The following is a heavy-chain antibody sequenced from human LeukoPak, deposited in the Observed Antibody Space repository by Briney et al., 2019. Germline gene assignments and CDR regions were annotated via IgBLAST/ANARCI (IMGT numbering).Heavy chain of an antibody. J-gene: IGHJ4*02. Sequence: HPGGSLRLSCAASRFTFSTYWMSWVRQAPGKGLEWVANIKQDGSEKYYVDSVKGRFTISRDNAKNSLYLQMNSLRAEDTAMYYCARDSAGNDYWGQGTLVTVSS. V-gene: IGHV3-7*01. CDR3: ARDSAGNDY. CDR2: IKQDGSEK. D-gene: IGHD6-13*01. CDR1: RFTFSTYW.